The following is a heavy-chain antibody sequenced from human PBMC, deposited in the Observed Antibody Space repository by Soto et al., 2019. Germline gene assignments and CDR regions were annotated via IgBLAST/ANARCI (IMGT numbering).Heavy chain of an antibody. CDR2: TNPKSGNT. V-gene: IGHV1-8*01. CDR3: ARDKTGTDWFDP. CDR1: GYTFTSYD. Sequence: QVQLVQSGAEVKKPVASVKVSCKASGYTFTSYDINWVRQATVQGIEWMGWTNPKSGNTGYAQKFQGRVTMTRNSSISTAYMDLSILISEDTAEYYSARDKTGTDWFDPWGQGTLVTVSS. D-gene: IGHD1-7*01. J-gene: IGHJ5*02.